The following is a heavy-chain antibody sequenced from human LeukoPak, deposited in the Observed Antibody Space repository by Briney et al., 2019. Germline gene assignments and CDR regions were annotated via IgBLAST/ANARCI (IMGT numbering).Heavy chain of an antibody. CDR2: IPQTGREK. Sequence: GWALRLSCAGSGFTFSRSGMSWVRQAPGKGLDGVANIPQTGREKYSVPPVKGRFASSRNHAKNSLYLQMNSLRAENTAIYYCARDKSGNSDSWGQGTQVTVSS. CDR3: ARDKSGNSDS. V-gene: IGHV3-7*01. CDR1: GFTFSRSG. J-gene: IGHJ4*02. D-gene: IGHD3-9*01.